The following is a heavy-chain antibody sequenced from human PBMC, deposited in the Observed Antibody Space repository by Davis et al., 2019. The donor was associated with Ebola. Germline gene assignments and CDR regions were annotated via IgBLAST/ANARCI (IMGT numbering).Heavy chain of an antibody. CDR1: GGSFSAYY. CDR3: ARGRPFF. CDR2: INHSGST. Sequence: MPSETLSLTCAVLGGSFSAYYWTWIRQPPGKGLDWIGEINHSGSTNYNPSLKSRVTISVDTSKNQFSLKLRSVTAADTAVYYCARGRPFFWGQGTLITVSS. J-gene: IGHJ4*02. D-gene: IGHD2/OR15-2a*01. V-gene: IGHV4-34*01.